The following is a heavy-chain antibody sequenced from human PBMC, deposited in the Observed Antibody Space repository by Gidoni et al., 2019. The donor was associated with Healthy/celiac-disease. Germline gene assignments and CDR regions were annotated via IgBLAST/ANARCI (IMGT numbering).Heavy chain of an antibody. J-gene: IGHJ4*02. CDR1: GGSIGSRSYY. CDR3: ARPPGGSDCGNFDY. Sequence: QLQLQASGPGLVKPSETLSLTGTVAGGSIGSRSYYWGRLRQPPGQGLEWIGSMNHSGSSYYNPSLNSRVPISVDTLKVHFSRKPGSVAAAGTALYYCARPPGGSDCGNFDYLGQGTLVTVSS. V-gene: IGHV4-39*01. D-gene: IGHD2-21*02. CDR2: MNHSGSS.